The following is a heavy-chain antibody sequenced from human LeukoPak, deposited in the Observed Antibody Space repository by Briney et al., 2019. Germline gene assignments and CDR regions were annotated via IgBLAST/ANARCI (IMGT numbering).Heavy chain of an antibody. J-gene: IGHJ4*02. CDR3: ARRSSIGSPLFDY. CDR2: IYPDDSDT. Sequence: GESLKISFKGFGYDFSNYWIGWVRQMPGKGLEWMGIIYPDDSDTRYSPSFEGQVTVSAAKSISTAYLQWSSLKTSDTAMYYCARRSSIGSPLFDYWVQGTLVTVSS. D-gene: IGHD5/OR15-5a*01. CDR1: GYDFSNYW. V-gene: IGHV5-51*01.